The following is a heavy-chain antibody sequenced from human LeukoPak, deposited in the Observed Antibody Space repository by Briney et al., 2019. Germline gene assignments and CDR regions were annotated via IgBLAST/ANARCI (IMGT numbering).Heavy chain of an antibody. CDR1: GFTLSSYS. Sequence: GGSLRLSSAASGFTLSSYSMNWVRQAPGKGLEGVSYINSGSNTIYHADSVKGRFTISRDNSKNTLYLQMNSLRAEDTAVYYCAREFYCSGGSCYRSYYYMDVWGKGTTVTISS. V-gene: IGHV3-48*01. D-gene: IGHD2-15*01. CDR2: INSGSNTI. J-gene: IGHJ6*03. CDR3: AREFYCSGGSCYRSYYYMDV.